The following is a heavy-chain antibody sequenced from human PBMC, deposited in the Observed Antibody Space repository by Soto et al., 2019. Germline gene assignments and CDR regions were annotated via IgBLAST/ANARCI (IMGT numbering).Heavy chain of an antibody. CDR1: EFTFSSYG. Sequence: GGSLRLSCAASEFTFSSYGMHWVRQAPGKGLEWVAVISYDGSNKYYADSVKGRFTISRDNSKNTLYLQMNSLRAEDTAVYYCARDCSGGSCYYYYGMDVWGQGTTVTVSS. CDR3: ARDCSGGSCYYYYGMDV. V-gene: IGHV3-33*05. D-gene: IGHD2-15*01. CDR2: ISYDGSNK. J-gene: IGHJ6*02.